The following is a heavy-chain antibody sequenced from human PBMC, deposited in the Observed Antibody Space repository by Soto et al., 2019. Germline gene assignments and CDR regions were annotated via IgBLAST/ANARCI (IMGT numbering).Heavy chain of an antibody. V-gene: IGHV3-23*01. CDR3: AKPSFGWLVRGGYFDY. CDR2: ISGSGGST. J-gene: IGHJ4*02. CDR1: GFTFSSYA. D-gene: IGHD6-19*01. Sequence: EVQLLESGGGLVQPGGSLRLSCAASGFTFSSYAMSWVRQAPGKGLEWVSAISGSGGSTYYADSVKGRFTISRDNSKNTLYLLMNSLRAEDTAVYYCAKPSFGWLVRGGYFDYWGQGTLVTVSS.